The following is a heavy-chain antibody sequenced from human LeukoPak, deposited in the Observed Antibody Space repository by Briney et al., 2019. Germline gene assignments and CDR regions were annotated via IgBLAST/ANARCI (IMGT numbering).Heavy chain of an antibody. CDR3: ASGGCSSTSCQTDAFDI. V-gene: IGHV3-53*01. D-gene: IGHD2-2*01. CDR1: GFSVSNYY. J-gene: IGHJ3*02. Sequence: GGSLRLSCAGSGFSVSNYYMSWVRQAPGKGLEWVSVIYSGGSTYYADSVKGRFTISRDNSKNTLYLQMNSLRAEDTAVYYCASGGCSSTSCQTDAFDIWGQGTMVTVSS. CDR2: IYSGGST.